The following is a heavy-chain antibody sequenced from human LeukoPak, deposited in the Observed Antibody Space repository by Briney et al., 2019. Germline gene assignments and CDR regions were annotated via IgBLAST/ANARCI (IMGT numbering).Heavy chain of an antibody. J-gene: IGHJ4*02. CDR3: AKLGVTTPTFDY. CDR2: ISGSDDGT. D-gene: IGHD4-17*01. V-gene: IGHV3-23*01. CDR1: GFTFSTYA. Sequence: GGSLRLSYAASGFTFSTYAMSWVRQIPGRGLEWVSAISGSDDGTYYADSVKGRFTISRDNSRNTLYLQMNTLRAEDTAVYYCAKLGVTTPTFDYWGQGTLVTVSS.